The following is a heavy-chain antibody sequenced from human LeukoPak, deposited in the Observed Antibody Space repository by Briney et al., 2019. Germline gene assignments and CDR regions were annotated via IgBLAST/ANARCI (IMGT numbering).Heavy chain of an antibody. CDR2: ILGGAGST. CDR1: GFIFSTYA. D-gene: IGHD2-2*01. CDR3: AHGTVYQLDY. J-gene: IGHJ4*02. Sequence: GGSLRLSCVASGFIFSTYAMSWVRQAPGRGLEWVSGILGGAGSTYYADSVKGRFTISRDNSKNTLYLQMNSLRAEDTAVYYCAHGTVYQLDYWGQGTLVTVSS. V-gene: IGHV3-23*01.